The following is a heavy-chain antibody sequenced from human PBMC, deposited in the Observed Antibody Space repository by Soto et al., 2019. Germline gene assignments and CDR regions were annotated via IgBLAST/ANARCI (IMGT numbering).Heavy chain of an antibody. CDR3: VRYSGTWGWFDP. D-gene: IGHD5-12*01. CDR2: KYHGANT. J-gene: IGHJ5*02. Sequence: PSETLSLTCTVSGASISSSSHYWGWIRQPPGKDLEWIGIKYHGANTYYNPSLKSRVTISIDTSKNLFSLNLNSVTAADTAVYYCVRYSGTWGWFDPWGQGTLVTVSS. CDR1: GASISSSSHY. V-gene: IGHV4-39*02.